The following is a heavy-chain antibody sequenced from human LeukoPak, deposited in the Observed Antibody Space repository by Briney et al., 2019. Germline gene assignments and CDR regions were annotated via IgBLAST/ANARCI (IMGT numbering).Heavy chain of an antibody. J-gene: IGHJ4*02. D-gene: IGHD2-2*01. CDR1: GFSLSTSGVC. V-gene: IGHV2-70*11. CDR2: IDWDNDK. Sequence: SGPALVKPTETLTLTCTFSGFSLSTSGVCVSWIRQPPGKALEWLARIDWDNDKYYSTSLKTRLTISKDTSKNQVVLTMTNMGPVDTATYYCARTTSSTSFNFDYWGQGTLVTVSS. CDR3: ARTTSSTSFNFDY.